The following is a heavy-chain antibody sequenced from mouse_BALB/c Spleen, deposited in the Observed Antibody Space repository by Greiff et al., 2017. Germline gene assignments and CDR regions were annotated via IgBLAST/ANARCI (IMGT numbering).Heavy chain of an antibody. Sequence: VQLQQSGAELAKPGASVKMSCKASGYTFTSYWMHWVKQRPGQGLEWIGYINPSTGYTEYNQKFKDKATLTADKSSSTAYMQLSSLTSEDSAVYYCARPMITTGSFAYWGQGTLVTVSA. CDR3: ARPMITTGSFAY. J-gene: IGHJ3*01. D-gene: IGHD2-4*01. CDR2: INPSTGYT. V-gene: IGHV1-7*01. CDR1: GYTFTSYW.